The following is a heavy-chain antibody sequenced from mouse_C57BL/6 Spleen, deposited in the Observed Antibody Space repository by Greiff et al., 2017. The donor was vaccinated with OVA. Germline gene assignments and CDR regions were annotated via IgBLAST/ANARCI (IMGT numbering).Heavy chain of an antibody. CDR1: GYSFTSYY. CDR2: ISYSGST. V-gene: IGHV3-8*01. CDR3: ARYYGSSFDD. D-gene: IGHD1-1*01. Sequence: EVKLVESGPGLAKPSQTLSLSCSVTGYSFTSYYWNWIRQLPGNKLEYIGYISYSGSTYYNPSLISRISITPDTSKNQYYLQLNSVTTEDTATYYCARYYGSSFDDWGQGTTLTVAS. J-gene: IGHJ2*01.